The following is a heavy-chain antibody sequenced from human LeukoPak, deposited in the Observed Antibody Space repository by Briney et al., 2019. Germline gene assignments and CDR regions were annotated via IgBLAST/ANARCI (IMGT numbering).Heavy chain of an antibody. J-gene: IGHJ4*02. CDR3: AKDLGGSSGWCYFDY. Sequence: GGSLRLFCAASGFTFSTYAMSWVRQAPGKGLEWVSVISGSGGSTYYADSVKGRFTISRDNSKNTLYLQMNSLRAEDTAVYYCAKDLGGSSGWCYFDYWGQGTLVTVSS. V-gene: IGHV3-23*01. CDR2: ISGSGGST. D-gene: IGHD6-19*01. CDR1: GFTFSTYA.